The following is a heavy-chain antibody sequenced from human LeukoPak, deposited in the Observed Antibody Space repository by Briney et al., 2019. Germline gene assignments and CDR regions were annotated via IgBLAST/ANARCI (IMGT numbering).Heavy chain of an antibody. V-gene: IGHV3-66*01. CDR2: IYSGGSK. D-gene: IGHD6-19*01. Sequence: GVPLRLSCAASGFTVSSNYMSWVRHAPGKGLEWVPVIYSGGSKYYADSVKGRFTISRDNSKNTLYLQMNSLRAEDTAVYYCARWDLAVADCYGMDVWGQGTTVTVSS. CDR1: GFTVSSNY. CDR3: ARWDLAVADCYGMDV. J-gene: IGHJ6*02.